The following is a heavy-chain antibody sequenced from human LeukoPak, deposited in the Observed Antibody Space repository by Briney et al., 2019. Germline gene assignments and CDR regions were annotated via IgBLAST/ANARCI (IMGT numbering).Heavy chain of an antibody. CDR1: GFTFSSYG. Sequence: GGSLRHSCAASGFTFSSYGMHWVRQAPGKGLEWVAVTSYDGSNKYYADSLKGRFTISRDNSKNTLYLQMNSLRAEDTAVYYCAKHHCSSISCHGRSSGDFDYWGQGTLVTVSS. D-gene: IGHD2-2*01. CDR2: TSYDGSNK. J-gene: IGHJ4*02. V-gene: IGHV3-30*18. CDR3: AKHHCSSISCHGRSSGDFDY.